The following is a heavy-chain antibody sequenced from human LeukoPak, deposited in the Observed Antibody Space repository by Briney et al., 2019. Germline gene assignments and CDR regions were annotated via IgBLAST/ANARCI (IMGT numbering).Heavy chain of an antibody. CDR1: GFTFSSYS. Sequence: PGGSLRLSCAASGFTFSSYSMNWVRQAPGKGLEWVSSISSSSSYIYYADSVKGRFTISRDNAKNSLYLQMSSLRAEDTAVYYCARDHHGYYDSSGYYDYWGQGTLVTVSS. CDR2: ISSSSSYI. J-gene: IGHJ4*02. V-gene: IGHV3-21*01. CDR3: ARDHHGYYDSSGYYDY. D-gene: IGHD3-22*01.